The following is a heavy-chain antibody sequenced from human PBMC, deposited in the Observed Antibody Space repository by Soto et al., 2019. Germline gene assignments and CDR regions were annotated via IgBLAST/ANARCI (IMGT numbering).Heavy chain of an antibody. J-gene: IGHJ5*02. V-gene: IGHV1-18*04. CDR3: AREYSSGWYWFDP. Sequence: ASVKVSCKASGYTFTSYGISWLRQSPGQGLEWMGWISAYNGNTNYAQKLQGRVTMTTDTSTSTAYMELRSLRSDDTAVYYCAREYSSGWYWFDPWGQGTLVTVSS. D-gene: IGHD6-19*01. CDR1: GYTFTSYG. CDR2: ISAYNGNT.